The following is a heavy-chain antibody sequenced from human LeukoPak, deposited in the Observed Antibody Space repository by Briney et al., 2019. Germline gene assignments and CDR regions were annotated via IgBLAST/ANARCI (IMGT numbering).Heavy chain of an antibody. Sequence: GGSLRLSCAAAGFTLRSYAMNWVRQAPGKGLEWVSAISSTGGATYYVDSVKGRFAISRDNSRDTVDLQMNSLRADDTAVYYCAKESPYTSPRDYYFDYWGQGALVTVSS. CDR2: ISSTGGAT. CDR1: GFTLRSYA. CDR3: AKESPYTSPRDYYFDY. D-gene: IGHD5-18*01. J-gene: IGHJ4*01. V-gene: IGHV3-23*01.